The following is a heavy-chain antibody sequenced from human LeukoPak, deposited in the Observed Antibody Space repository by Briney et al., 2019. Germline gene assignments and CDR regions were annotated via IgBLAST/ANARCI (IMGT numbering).Heavy chain of an antibody. Sequence: GGSLRLSCAASGFTFSSYGMNWVRQAPGKGLEWVSSISGSGGSTYYADSVKGRFTISRDNAKNTLYLQMNSLRAEDTAVYYCAKDTSSARDYFDYWGQGTLVTVSS. J-gene: IGHJ4*02. CDR1: GFTFSSYG. V-gene: IGHV3-23*01. CDR2: ISGSGGST. D-gene: IGHD2/OR15-2a*01. CDR3: AKDTSSARDYFDY.